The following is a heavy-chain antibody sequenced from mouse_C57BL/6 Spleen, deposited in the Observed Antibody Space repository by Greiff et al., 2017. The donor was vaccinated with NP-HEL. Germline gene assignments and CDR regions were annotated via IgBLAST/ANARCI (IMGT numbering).Heavy chain of an antibody. CDR1: GFTFKDSY. V-gene: IGHV14-4*01. Sequence: EVQLQQSGAELVRPGASVKLSCTASGFTFKDSYMHWVKQRPEQGLEWIGWIDPENGDTEYASKFQGKSTITADTSSNTAYLQLSSLTSEDAAVYYCADYDGYLFAYWGQGTLVTVSA. D-gene: IGHD2-3*01. CDR2: IDPENGDT. J-gene: IGHJ3*01. CDR3: ADYDGYLFAY.